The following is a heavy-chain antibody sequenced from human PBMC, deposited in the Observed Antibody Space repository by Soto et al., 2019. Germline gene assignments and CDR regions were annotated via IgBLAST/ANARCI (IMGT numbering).Heavy chain of an antibody. CDR3: AKAFEYCSGGSCYSDYYYYYMDV. J-gene: IGHJ6*03. CDR2: ISGSGGST. D-gene: IGHD2-15*01. CDR1: GFTFSSYA. Sequence: PGGSLRLSCAASGFTFSSYAMSWVRQAPGKGLERVSAISGSGGSTYYADSVKGRFTISRDNSKNTLYLQMNSLRAEDTAVYYCAKAFEYCSGGSCYSDYYYYYMDVWGKGTTVTVSS. V-gene: IGHV3-23*01.